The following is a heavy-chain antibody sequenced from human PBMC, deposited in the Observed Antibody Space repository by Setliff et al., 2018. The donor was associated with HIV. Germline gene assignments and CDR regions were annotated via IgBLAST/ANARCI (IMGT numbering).Heavy chain of an antibody. CDR3: ARENDDSSGLQRYLDL. CDR1: GYALTTYD. J-gene: IGHJ2*01. Sequence: ASVKVSCKASGYALTTYDINWVRQATGQGLEWMGWINPNSGGTNYAQKFQGRVTMTRDTSISTAYMDVRRLRSDDTAVYYCARENDDSSGLQRYLDLWGRGTLVTVSS. V-gene: IGHV1-2*02. CDR2: INPNSGGT. D-gene: IGHD3-22*01.